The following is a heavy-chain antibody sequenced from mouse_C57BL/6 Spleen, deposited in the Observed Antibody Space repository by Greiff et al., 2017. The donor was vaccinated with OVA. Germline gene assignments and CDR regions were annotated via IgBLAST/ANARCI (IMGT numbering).Heavy chain of an antibody. D-gene: IGHD1-1*01. V-gene: IGHV1-64*01. Sequence: QVQLQQSGAELVKPGASVKLSCKASGYTFTSYWMHWVKQRPGQGLEWIGMIHPNSGSTNYNEKFKSKATLTVDKSSSTAYMQLSSLTSEDSAVYYCARSYTTVVAIDYWGQGTTLTVSS. J-gene: IGHJ2*01. CDR3: ARSYTTVVAIDY. CDR2: IHPNSGST. CDR1: GYTFTSYW.